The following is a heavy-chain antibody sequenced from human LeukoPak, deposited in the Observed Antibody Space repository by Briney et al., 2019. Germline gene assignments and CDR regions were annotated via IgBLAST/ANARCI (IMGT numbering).Heavy chain of an antibody. CDR2: ISSSSSYI. V-gene: IGHV3-21*01. Sequence: GGSLRLSCAASGFTFSGYSMNWVRQAPGKGLEWVSSISSSSSYIYYADSVKGRFTISRDNAKNSLYLQMNSLRAEDTAVYYCARDLTVVTPNAFDIWGQGTMGTVSS. D-gene: IGHD4-23*01. CDR1: GFTFSGYS. J-gene: IGHJ3*02. CDR3: ARDLTVVTPNAFDI.